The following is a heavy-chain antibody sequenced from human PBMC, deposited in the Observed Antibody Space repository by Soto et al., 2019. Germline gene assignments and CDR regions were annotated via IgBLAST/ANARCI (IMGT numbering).Heavy chain of an antibody. D-gene: IGHD1-26*01. CDR1: GFTFSTYA. V-gene: IGHV3-23*01. Sequence: EVQLLQSGGGLVQPGGSLRLSCAASGFTFSTYAMAWVRQAPRKGLEWVSTVSGGGDHTYYADSVKGRSTISRDASKNTLYLQLDSLRVEDTAVYYCAKSGFADLEYWGQGALVTVSS. CDR2: VSGGGDHT. CDR3: AKSGFADLEY. J-gene: IGHJ1*01.